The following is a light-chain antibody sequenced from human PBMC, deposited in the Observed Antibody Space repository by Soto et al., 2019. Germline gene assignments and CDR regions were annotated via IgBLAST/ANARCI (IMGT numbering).Light chain of an antibody. J-gene: IGKJ1*01. CDR3: QQYNRPWT. CDR2: DAS. CDR1: QSISSW. Sequence: DIQMIQSPSTLSASVGDRVTITCRASQSISSWLAWYQQKPGKAPKLLIYDASSLESGVPSRFSGSGSGTEFTLTISSLQPDDFATYYCQQYNRPWTFGQGTKVEIK. V-gene: IGKV1-5*01.